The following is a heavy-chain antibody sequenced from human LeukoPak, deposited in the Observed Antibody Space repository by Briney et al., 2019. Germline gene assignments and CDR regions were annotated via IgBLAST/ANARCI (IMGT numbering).Heavy chain of an antibody. CDR3: ARGPITMVRGVYNWFDP. D-gene: IGHD3-10*01. J-gene: IGHJ5*02. CDR1: GGSFSGYY. V-gene: IGHV4-34*01. Sequence: LSLTXAVYGGSFSGYYWSWIRQPPGKGLEWIGEINHSGSTNYNPSLKSRVTISVDTSKNQFSLKLSSVTAADTAVYYCARGPITMVRGVYNWFDPWGQGTLVTVSS. CDR2: INHSGST.